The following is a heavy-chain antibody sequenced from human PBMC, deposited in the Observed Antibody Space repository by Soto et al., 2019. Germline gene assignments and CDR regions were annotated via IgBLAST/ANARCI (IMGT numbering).Heavy chain of an antibody. CDR1: GFTFRSYA. Sequence: QVQVVESGGGVVQPGRSLRLSCAASGFTFRSYAMHWVRQAPGKGLEWVAVISYDGGTIYHADSVKGRFTISRDNSKDRLYLQMDSLRAADKAVYYCARGHTTNWYYYYFGMDVWGQGATVTVSS. CDR3: ARGHTTNWYYYYFGMDV. J-gene: IGHJ6*02. V-gene: IGHV3-30*03. CDR2: ISYDGGTI. D-gene: IGHD1-1*01.